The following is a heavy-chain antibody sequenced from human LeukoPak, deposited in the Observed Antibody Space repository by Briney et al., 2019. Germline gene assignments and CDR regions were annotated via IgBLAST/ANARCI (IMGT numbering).Heavy chain of an antibody. CDR1: GYSFNSYW. V-gene: IGHV5-51*01. CDR2: IYPGDSDT. J-gene: IGHJ4*02. Sequence: PGESLKISCKGSGYSFNSYWIAWVRQMPGKCLEWMGIIYPGDSDTRYSPPFQGQVTISVDKSISTAYLQWSGLKASDTAMYYCGRLTYCSGASCYFDYWGQGTLVTVPS. CDR3: GRLTYCSGASCYFDY. D-gene: IGHD2-15*01.